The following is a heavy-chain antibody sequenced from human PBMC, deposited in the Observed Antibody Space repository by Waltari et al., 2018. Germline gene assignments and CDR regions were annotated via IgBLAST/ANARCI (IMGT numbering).Heavy chain of an antibody. V-gene: IGHV4-38-2*02. J-gene: IGHJ6*02. D-gene: IGHD4-17*01. CDR1: ASSISTYYY. CDR3: AREMIGPYGDIQRNYYYYGMDV. Sequence: QVQLQESGPGLVKPSETLSLTCGVSASSISTYYYWGWIRPSPGPGLQGIGSIYYSGSPYYNPSLKSRVTISIDRSQNQFSLNLTSATAADTAVYYCAREMIGPYGDIQRNYYYYGMDVWGQGTTVTVSS. CDR2: IYYSGSP.